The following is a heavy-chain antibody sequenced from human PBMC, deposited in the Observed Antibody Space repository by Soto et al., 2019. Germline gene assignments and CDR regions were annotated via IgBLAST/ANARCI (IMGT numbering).Heavy chain of an antibody. CDR2: IYPGDSDT. CDR3: ATHKSSDWRGVDY. D-gene: IGHD6-25*01. Sequence: PVESLKISCKGSGYSFTSYWIGWVRQMPGKGLEWMGIIYPGDSDTRYSPSFQGQVTISADKSISTAYLQWDSLKASDTAMYYCATHKSSDWRGVDYWGQGTLVTVSS. CDR1: GYSFTSYW. J-gene: IGHJ4*02. V-gene: IGHV5-51*01.